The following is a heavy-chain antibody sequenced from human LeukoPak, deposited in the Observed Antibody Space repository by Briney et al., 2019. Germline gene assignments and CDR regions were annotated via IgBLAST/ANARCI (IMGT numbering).Heavy chain of an antibody. Sequence: SETLSLTCTVSGGSISSYYWSWIRQPPGKGLEWIGYIYTSGSTNYNPSLKSRVTISVDTSKNQFSLKLSSVTAADTAVYYCASSYYGGSASRRYYYYMDVWGKGTTVTVSS. CDR1: GGSISSYY. CDR2: IYTSGST. CDR3: ASSYYGGSASRRYYYYMDV. J-gene: IGHJ6*03. V-gene: IGHV4-4*09. D-gene: IGHD1-26*01.